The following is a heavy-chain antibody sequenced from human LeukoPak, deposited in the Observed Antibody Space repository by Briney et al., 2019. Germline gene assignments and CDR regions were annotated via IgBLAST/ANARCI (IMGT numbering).Heavy chain of an antibody. CDR3: ARGNLRYSYGTYYFDY. V-gene: IGHV4-34*01. Sequence: SETLSLTCAVYGGSFRGYYWSWIRQPPGKGLEWIGEINHSGSTNYNPSLKSRVTISVDTSKNQFSLKLSSVTAADTAVYYCARGNLRYSYGTYYFDYWGQGTLVTVSS. D-gene: IGHD5-18*01. CDR1: GGSFRGYY. J-gene: IGHJ4*02. CDR2: INHSGST.